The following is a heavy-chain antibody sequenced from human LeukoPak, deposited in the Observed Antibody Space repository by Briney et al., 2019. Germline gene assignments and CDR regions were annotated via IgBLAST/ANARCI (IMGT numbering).Heavy chain of an antibody. CDR3: ASSSVVVPAAMGYYYGMDV. CDR2: ISSSSSYI. Sequence: PGGSLRLSCAASGFTFSSYSMNWVRQAPGKGLEWVSSISSSSSYIYYADSVKGRFTISRDNAKNSLYLQMNSLRAEDTAVYYCASSSVVVPAAMGYYYGMDVWGQGTTVTVSS. D-gene: IGHD2-2*01. J-gene: IGHJ6*02. V-gene: IGHV3-21*01. CDR1: GFTFSSYS.